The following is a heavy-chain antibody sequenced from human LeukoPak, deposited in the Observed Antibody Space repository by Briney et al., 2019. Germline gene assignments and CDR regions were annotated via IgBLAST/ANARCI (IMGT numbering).Heavy chain of an antibody. V-gene: IGHV4-59*01. CDR2: SHKSGST. CDR1: GGSISNFY. Sequence: SETLSLTCTVSGGSISNFYWTWIRQSPGKTLEWIGCSHKSGSTHYNPSLRSRVTISVDTSKSQFSLKLNSVTAPDTAVYFCARGRVSSSSWSSTYYYYFYIDVWGKGTTVTVSS. CDR3: ARGRVSSSSWSSTYYYYFYIDV. D-gene: IGHD6-13*01. J-gene: IGHJ6*03.